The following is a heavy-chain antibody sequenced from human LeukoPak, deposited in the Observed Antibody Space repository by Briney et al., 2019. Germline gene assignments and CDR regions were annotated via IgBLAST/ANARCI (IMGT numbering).Heavy chain of an antibody. Sequence: SETLSLTCTVSGGSISSYYWSWIRQPPGKGLEWIGYIYYSGSTNYNPSLKSRVTISVDTSKNQFSLKLSSVTAADTAVYYCARVTYGSGSYEDYFDYWGQGTLVTVSS. CDR3: ARVTYGSGSYEDYFDY. D-gene: IGHD3-10*01. J-gene: IGHJ4*02. CDR2: IYYSGST. V-gene: IGHV4-59*12. CDR1: GGSISSYY.